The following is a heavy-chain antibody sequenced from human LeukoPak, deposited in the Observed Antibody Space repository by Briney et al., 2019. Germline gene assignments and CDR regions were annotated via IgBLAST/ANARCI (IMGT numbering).Heavy chain of an antibody. Sequence: PGGSLRLSCAASGFTFSSYWMHWVRQAPGKGLVWVSRINSDGSSTSYADSVKGRFTISRDNAKNTLYLQMNSLRAEDTAVYYCAKGPIGSRFLYFDYWGQGTLVTVSS. CDR2: INSDGSST. CDR1: GFTFSSYW. CDR3: AKGPIGSRFLYFDY. D-gene: IGHD2-2*01. V-gene: IGHV3-74*01. J-gene: IGHJ4*02.